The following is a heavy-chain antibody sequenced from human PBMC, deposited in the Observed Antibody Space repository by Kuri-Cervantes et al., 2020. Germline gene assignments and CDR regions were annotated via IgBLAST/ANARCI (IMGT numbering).Heavy chain of an antibody. D-gene: IGHD2/OR15-2a*01. CDR3: ARAPNPNRRYNWFDP. CDR2: MNPNSGNT. Sequence: ASVKVSCKASGYTFTSYDINWVRQATGQGLEWMGWMNPNSGNTGYAQKFQGRVTMTRNTSISTAYMELSSLRSEDTAVYYRARAPNPNRRYNWFDPWGQGTLVTVSS. CDR1: GYTFTSYD. J-gene: IGHJ5*02. V-gene: IGHV1-8*01.